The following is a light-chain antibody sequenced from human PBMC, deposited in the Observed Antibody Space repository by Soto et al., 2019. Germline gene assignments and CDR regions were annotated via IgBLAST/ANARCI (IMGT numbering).Light chain of an antibody. J-gene: IGKJ1*01. CDR2: GAS. CDR3: QQYDSSPPT. V-gene: IGKV3-20*01. CDR1: QSVNSNY. Sequence: EIVLTQSPGTLSLSPGERATLPCRASQSVNSNYLAWYQRKPGQAPRLLIYGASNRATDIPYRFSASGSGTDFTLTITRLEPEDFAVYYCQQYDSSPPTFGQGTKVEIK.